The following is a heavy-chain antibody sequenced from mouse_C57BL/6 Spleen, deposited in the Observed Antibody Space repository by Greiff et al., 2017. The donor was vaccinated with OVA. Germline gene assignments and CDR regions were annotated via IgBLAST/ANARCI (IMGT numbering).Heavy chain of an antibody. Sequence: QVQLQQSGPELVKPGASVKISCKASGYAFSSSWMNWVKQRPGKGLEWIGRIYPGDGDTNYNGKFKGKATLTADKSSSTAYMQLSSLTSEDSAVYLCAKRRTLWYFDDWGTGTTVTVSS. J-gene: IGHJ1*03. CDR2: IYPGDGDT. CDR3: AKRRTLWYFDD. CDR1: GYAFSSSW. V-gene: IGHV1-82*01.